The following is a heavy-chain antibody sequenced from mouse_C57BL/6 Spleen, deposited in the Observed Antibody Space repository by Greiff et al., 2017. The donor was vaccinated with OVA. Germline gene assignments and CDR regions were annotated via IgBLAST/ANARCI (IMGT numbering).Heavy chain of an antibody. Sequence: QVQLQQSGAELLKPGASVKLSCKATGYTFTGYWIEWVKQRPGHGLEWIGEILPGSGSTNYNEKFKGKATFTADTSSNTAYMQLSSLTTEDSAIYYCARAPYYYGSRDYYAMDYWGQGTSVTVSS. D-gene: IGHD1-1*01. CDR3: ARAPYYYGSRDYYAMDY. CDR2: ILPGSGST. J-gene: IGHJ4*01. V-gene: IGHV1-9*01. CDR1: GYTFTGYW.